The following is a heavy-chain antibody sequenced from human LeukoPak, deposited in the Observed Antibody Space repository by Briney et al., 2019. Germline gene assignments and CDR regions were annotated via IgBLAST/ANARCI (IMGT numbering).Heavy chain of an antibody. J-gene: IGHJ4*02. CDR3: AKDEGITMVRGVNPYFDY. CDR1: GFTFSSYG. V-gene: IGHV3-30*02. D-gene: IGHD3-10*01. CDR2: IRYDGSNK. Sequence: GRSLRLSCAASGFTFSSYGMHWVRQAPGKGLEWVAFIRYDGSNKYYADSVKGRFTISRDNSKNTLYLQMNSLRAEDTAVYYCAKDEGITMVRGVNPYFDYWGQGTLVTVSS.